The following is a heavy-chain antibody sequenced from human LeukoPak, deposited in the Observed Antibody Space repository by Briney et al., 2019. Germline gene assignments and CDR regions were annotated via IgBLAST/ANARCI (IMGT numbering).Heavy chain of an antibody. CDR2: IYYSGST. CDR3: ARGSSWDYYFDY. D-gene: IGHD6-13*01. V-gene: IGHV4-59*01. J-gene: IGHJ4*02. Sequence: SVTLSLTCTVSGGSISSYYWSWIRQPPGKGLEWIGYIYYSGSTNYNPSLKSRVTISVDTSKNQFSLKLSSVTAADTAVYYCARGSSWDYYFDYWGQGTLVTVSS. CDR1: GGSISSYY.